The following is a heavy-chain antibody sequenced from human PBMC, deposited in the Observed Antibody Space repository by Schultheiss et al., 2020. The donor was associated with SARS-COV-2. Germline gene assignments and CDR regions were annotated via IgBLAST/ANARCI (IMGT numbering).Heavy chain of an antibody. CDR3: ARQEGTGAN. CDR2: IYYTET. Sequence: SETLSLTCAVYGESFSGYYWSWIRQPPGKGLEWIGYIYYTETDYNPSLKSRVTISVDTSKNQFSLHLSSVTAADTAVYYCARQEGTGANWGQGILVTVSS. J-gene: IGHJ4*02. D-gene: IGHD3-10*01. CDR1: GESFSGYY. V-gene: IGHV4-34*11.